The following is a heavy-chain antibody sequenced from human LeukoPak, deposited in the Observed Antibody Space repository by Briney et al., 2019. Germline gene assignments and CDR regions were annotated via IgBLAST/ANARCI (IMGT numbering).Heavy chain of an antibody. D-gene: IGHD3-22*01. CDR2: ISDSGSRK. V-gene: IGHV3-23*01. CDR3: AKDSKGPGIYYDSSGHFDY. J-gene: IGHJ4*02. Sequence: GGSLRLSCAASGFIAGNYAMSWVRQAPGKGLEWVSGISDSGSRKDYADSVKGRFTISRDNSKNMLYLQINRLRAEDTAVYFCAKDSKGPGIYYDSSGHFDYWGQGTLVSVSS. CDR1: GFIAGNYA.